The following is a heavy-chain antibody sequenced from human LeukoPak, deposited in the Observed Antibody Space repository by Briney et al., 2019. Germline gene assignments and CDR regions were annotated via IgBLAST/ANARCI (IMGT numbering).Heavy chain of an antibody. D-gene: IGHD2-2*01. CDR1: GGSISSYY. J-gene: IGHJ5*02. CDR2: IYYSGST. V-gene: IGHV4-59*08. CDR3: ARLVVPAAIFNWFDP. Sequence: SETLSLTCTVSGGSISSYYWSWIRQPPGKGLEWIGYIYYSGSTNYNPSLKSRVTISVDTPKNQFSLKLSSVTAADTAVYYCARLVVPAAIFNWFDPWGQGTLVTVSS.